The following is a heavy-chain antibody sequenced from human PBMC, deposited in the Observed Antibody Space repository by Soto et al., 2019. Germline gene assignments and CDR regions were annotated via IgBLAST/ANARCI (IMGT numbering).Heavy chain of an antibody. CDR1: GSSIISNY. D-gene: IGHD1-26*01. CDR2: IHYSGNS. CDR3: ARGDFYYYMDV. Sequence: SETLSLTCIVSGSSIISNYWSWTRQPPGKGLEWIGFIHYSGNSNYNPSLKSRVTMSVDTSKSQLSLELSSVTAADTAIYYCARGDFYYYMDVWGKGTTVTVSS. J-gene: IGHJ6*03. V-gene: IGHV4-59*01.